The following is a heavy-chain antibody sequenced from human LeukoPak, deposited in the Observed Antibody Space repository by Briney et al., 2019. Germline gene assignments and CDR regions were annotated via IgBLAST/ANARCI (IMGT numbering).Heavy chain of an antibody. CDR1: GFTFSSYE. D-gene: IGHD3-22*01. Sequence: GGSLRLSCAASGFTFSSYEMNWVRQAPGKGLEWVSYISSSGSTIYYADSVKGRFTISRGNAKNSLYLQMNSLRAEDTAVYYCARLTYYYDSSLDYWGQGTLVTVSS. CDR2: ISSSGSTI. CDR3: ARLTYYYDSSLDY. V-gene: IGHV3-48*03. J-gene: IGHJ4*02.